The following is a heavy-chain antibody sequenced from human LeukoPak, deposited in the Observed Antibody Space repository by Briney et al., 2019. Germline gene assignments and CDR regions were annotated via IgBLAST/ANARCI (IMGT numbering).Heavy chain of an antibody. V-gene: IGHV4-39*07. Sequence: SETLSLTCTVSGGSISSSSYYWGWIRQPPGKGLEWIGSIYYSGSTYYNPSLKSRVTISVDTSKNQFSLKLSSVTAADTAVYYCARRRGNAFDIWGQGTMVTVSS. CDR3: ARRRGNAFDI. CDR2: IYYSGST. CDR1: GGSISSSSYY. J-gene: IGHJ3*02.